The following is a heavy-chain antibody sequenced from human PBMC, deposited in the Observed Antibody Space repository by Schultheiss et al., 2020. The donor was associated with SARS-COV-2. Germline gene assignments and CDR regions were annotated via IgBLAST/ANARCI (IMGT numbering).Heavy chain of an antibody. V-gene: IGHV4-61*02. CDR1: GGSISSGSYY. CDR2: IYTSGST. J-gene: IGHJ4*02. CDR3: ARLTEYYYDSSGYLHYFDY. D-gene: IGHD3-22*01. Sequence: SQTLSLTCTVSGGSISSGSYYWSWIRQPAGKGLEWIGRIYTSGSTNYNPSLKSRVTISVDTSKNQFSLKLSSVTAADTAVYYCARLTEYYYDSSGYLHYFDYWGQGTLVTVSS.